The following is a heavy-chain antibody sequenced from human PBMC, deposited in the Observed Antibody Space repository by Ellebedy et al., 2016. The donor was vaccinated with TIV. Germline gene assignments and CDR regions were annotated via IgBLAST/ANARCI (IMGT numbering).Heavy chain of an antibody. CDR3: ARGWLEYSSSSPGTYYYYGMDV. D-gene: IGHD6-6*01. V-gene: IGHV4-31*03. CDR1: GGSISSGGYY. J-gene: IGHJ6*02. CDR2: IYYSGST. Sequence: LRLSCTVSGGSISSGGYYWNWIRQHPGKGLEWIGYIYYSGSTYYNPSLKSRVTISVDTSKNQFSLKLSSVTAADTAVYYCARGWLEYSSSSPGTYYYYGMDVWGQGTTVTVSS.